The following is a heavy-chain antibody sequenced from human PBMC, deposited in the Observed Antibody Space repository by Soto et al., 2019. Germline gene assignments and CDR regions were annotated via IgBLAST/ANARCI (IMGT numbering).Heavy chain of an antibody. CDR3: AKKGYYPSGKINLFDS. Sequence: KPSETRSRTWTVSGGSISSGVYYWIWIRQHPGKVLEWIGYIYYSGRTYYSPSLRSRLTIFIDTSKNQFSLRLTSVTAADTAMYFCAKKGYYPSGKINLFDSWGPGTLVTVSS. J-gene: IGHJ4*02. CDR2: IYYSGRT. V-gene: IGHV4-31*02. D-gene: IGHD3-10*01. CDR1: GGSISSGVYY.